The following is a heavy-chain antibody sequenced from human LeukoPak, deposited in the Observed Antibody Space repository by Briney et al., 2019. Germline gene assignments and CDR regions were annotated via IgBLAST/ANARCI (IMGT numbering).Heavy chain of an antibody. Sequence: PGGSLRLSCAASGFTFGSYGMHWVRQAPGKGLEWVAFIRYDGSNKYYADSVKGRFTISRDNSKNTLYLQMNSLRAEDTAVYYCAKKSSSSWPFDYWGQGTLVTVSS. CDR3: AKKSSSSWPFDY. V-gene: IGHV3-30*02. J-gene: IGHJ4*02. CDR2: IRYDGSNK. D-gene: IGHD6-13*01. CDR1: GFTFGSYG.